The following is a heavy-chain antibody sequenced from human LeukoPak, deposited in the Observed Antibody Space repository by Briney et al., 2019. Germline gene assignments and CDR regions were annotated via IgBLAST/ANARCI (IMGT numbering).Heavy chain of an antibody. CDR3: AREGGGSYGDY. V-gene: IGHV3-33*01. J-gene: IGHJ4*02. CDR2: IWYDGEKK. CDR1: GFGFNTYG. Sequence: PGGSLRLSCVASGFGFNTYGMHWVRQAPGKGLEWVAVIWYDGEKKYYSDSVKGRFTASRDNSKNTVYLQMNSLRAEDTAVYYCAREGGGSYGDYWGQGTLVTVSS. D-gene: IGHD1-26*01.